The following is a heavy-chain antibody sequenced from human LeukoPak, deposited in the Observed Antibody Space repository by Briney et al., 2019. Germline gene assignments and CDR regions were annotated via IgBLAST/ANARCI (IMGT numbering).Heavy chain of an antibody. D-gene: IGHD1-14*01. J-gene: IGHJ4*02. V-gene: IGHV3-21*03. CDR2: ISSSSLYI. CDR1: GFTFSSYS. Sequence: PGRSLRLSCAASGFTFSSYSMNWVRQAPGKGLEWVSSISSSSLYIYYADSVKGRFTISRDDSKNTLYLQMNSLETEDTAVYYCTTSEDYWGQGTLVTVSS. CDR3: TTSEDY.